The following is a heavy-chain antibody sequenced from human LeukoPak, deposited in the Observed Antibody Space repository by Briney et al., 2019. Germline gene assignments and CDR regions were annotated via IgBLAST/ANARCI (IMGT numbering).Heavy chain of an antibody. J-gene: IGHJ6*03. D-gene: IGHD3-22*01. CDR2: IIPIFGTA. V-gene: IGHV1-69*06. Sequence: SVKVSCKASGGTFSSYAISWVRQAPGQGLEWMGGIIPIFGTANYAQKFQGRVTITADKSTSTAYMELSSLRPEDTAVYYCARGHTYYYDSSGYYRDLRGYYYYYYMDVWGKGTTVTVSS. CDR1: GGTFSSYA. CDR3: ARGHTYYYDSSGYYRDLRGYYYYYYMDV.